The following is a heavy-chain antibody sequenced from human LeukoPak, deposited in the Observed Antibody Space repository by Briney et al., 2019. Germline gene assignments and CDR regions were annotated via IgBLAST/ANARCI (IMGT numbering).Heavy chain of an antibody. V-gene: IGHV1-18*01. J-gene: IGHJ6*02. CDR2: ISAYNGNT. Sequence: ASVKVSCTASGYTFTSYGISWVRQAPGQGLEWMGWISAYNGNTNYAQKLQGRVTMTTDTSTSTAYMELRSLRSDDTAVYYCAREGYGDYVEVGPGSEVATGRSRGYYYYYGMDVWGQGTTVTVSS. CDR3: AREGYGDYVEVGPGSEVATGRSRGYYYYYGMDV. CDR1: GYTFTSYG. D-gene: IGHD4-17*01.